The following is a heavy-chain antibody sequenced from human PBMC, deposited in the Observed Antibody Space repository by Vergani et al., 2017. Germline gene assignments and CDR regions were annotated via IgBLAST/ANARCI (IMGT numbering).Heavy chain of an antibody. V-gene: IGHV3-33*01. Sequence: QVQLVESGGGVVQPGRSLRLSCAASGFTFSSYGMHWVRQAPGKGLEWVAVIWYDGSNKYYADSVKGRFTISRDNSKNKLYLQMNSLRAEDTAVYYCARDCSGGSCYSYYYYYYGMDVWGQGTTVTVSS. D-gene: IGHD2-15*01. CDR1: GFTFSSYG. CDR3: ARDCSGGSCYSYYYYYYGMDV. J-gene: IGHJ6*02. CDR2: IWYDGSNK.